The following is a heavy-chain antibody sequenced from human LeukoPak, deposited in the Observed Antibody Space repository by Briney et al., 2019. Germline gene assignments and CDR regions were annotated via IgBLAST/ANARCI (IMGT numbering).Heavy chain of an antibody. J-gene: IGHJ4*02. Sequence: SETLSLTCALSDASIRGTFYWAWFRQPPGKALEWVGTVFHLQTVRTFSNPSPGSRISMSLDTSLNEFYLNLTSVTAADTALYFCGRVLNTPKLLDSWGRGTLVTVSS. V-gene: IGHV4-38-2*01. CDR1: DASIRGTFY. CDR2: VFHLQTVRT. CDR3: GRVLNTPKLLDS. D-gene: IGHD2-15*01.